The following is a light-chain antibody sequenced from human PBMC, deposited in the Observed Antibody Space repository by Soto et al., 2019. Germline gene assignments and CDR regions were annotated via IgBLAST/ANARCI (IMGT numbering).Light chain of an antibody. CDR1: SSDVGGYNY. Sequence: QSALTQPASVSGSPGQSITISCTGTSSDVGGYNYVSWYQHHPGKVPQLMIYDVSNRPSGVSNRFSGSKSGNTASLPISGLQAEDEADYYCYSYTSSNTYVFGTGTKLTVL. CDR3: YSYTSSNTYV. J-gene: IGLJ1*01. CDR2: DVS. V-gene: IGLV2-14*03.